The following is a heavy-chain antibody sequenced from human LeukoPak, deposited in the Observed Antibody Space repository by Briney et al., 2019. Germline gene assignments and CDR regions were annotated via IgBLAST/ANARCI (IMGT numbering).Heavy chain of an antibody. V-gene: IGHV1-69*01. J-gene: IGHJ6*03. CDR1: GGTFSSYA. D-gene: IGHD2-2*01. CDR2: VIPIFGTA. CDR3: ARARYIVVVPAAPYYYYYMDV. Sequence: SVTVSCKASGGTFSSYAISWVRQAPGQGREWMGGVIPIFGTANYAQKSQGRVTITADESTSTAYMELSSLRSEDTAVYYCARARYIVVVPAAPYYYYYMDVWGKGTTVTVSS.